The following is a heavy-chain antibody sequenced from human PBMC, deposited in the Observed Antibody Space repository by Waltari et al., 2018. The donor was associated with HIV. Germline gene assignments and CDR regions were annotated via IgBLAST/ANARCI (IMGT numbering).Heavy chain of an antibody. D-gene: IGHD3-10*01. Sequence: QVQLQQWGAGLLKPSETLSLTCAVYGGSFSDYYWSWIRQPPGKELEWIGEINHSGSTNYHPALNGRVTISVDTSKNQFSLQLSSVTAADTAVYYCARGGNYYRSGSYYKLDYWGQGTLVTVSS. V-gene: IGHV4-34*01. CDR1: GGSFSDYY. J-gene: IGHJ4*02. CDR3: ARGGNYYRSGSYYKLDY. CDR2: INHSGST.